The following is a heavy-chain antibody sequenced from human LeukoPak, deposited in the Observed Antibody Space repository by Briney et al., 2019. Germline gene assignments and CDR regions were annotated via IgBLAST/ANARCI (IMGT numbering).Heavy chain of an antibody. D-gene: IGHD6-19*01. CDR2: ISGSGGST. J-gene: IGHJ4*02. CDR3: ARDSSYSSGWYGRGFDY. Sequence: GGSLRLSCAASGFTFSSYAMSWVRQAPGKGLEWVSTISGSGGSTYYADSVKGRFTISRDNSKNTLYLQMNSLRAEDTAVYYCARDSSYSSGWYGRGFDYWGQGTLVTVSS. V-gene: IGHV3-23*01. CDR1: GFTFSSYA.